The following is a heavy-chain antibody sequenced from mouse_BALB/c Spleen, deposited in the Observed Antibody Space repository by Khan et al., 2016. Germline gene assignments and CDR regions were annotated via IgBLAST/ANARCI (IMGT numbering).Heavy chain of an antibody. Sequence: QMQLEESGAELARPGASVKMSCKASGYTFTIYTMHWVKQRPGQGLEWIGYINPSSGYTNYNQKFKDKATLTADKSSSTAYMQLSSLTSDDSAVYYCARSRGMRGNYRLDYWGQGTTLTVSS. V-gene: IGHV1-4*01. CDR3: ARSRGMRGNYRLDY. J-gene: IGHJ2*01. CDR2: INPSSGYT. CDR1: GYTFTIYT. D-gene: IGHD2-1*01.